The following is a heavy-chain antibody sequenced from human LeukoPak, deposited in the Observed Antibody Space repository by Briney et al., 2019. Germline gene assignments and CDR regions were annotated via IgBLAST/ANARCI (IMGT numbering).Heavy chain of an antibody. D-gene: IGHD3-16*01. CDR3: TKFGAEGGREAFDV. CDR1: EYGFRGYW. J-gene: IGHJ3*01. V-gene: IGHV5-51*01. CDR2: VVPMESMV. Sequence: GESRKISGKGFEYGFRGYWHAWVRQLPGKGLEWMGIVVPMESMVRYNPAFQGQVTISDDTSLNTAYRQWDTLKPADTAIYYCTKFGAEGGREAFDVWGHGTMVTVSS.